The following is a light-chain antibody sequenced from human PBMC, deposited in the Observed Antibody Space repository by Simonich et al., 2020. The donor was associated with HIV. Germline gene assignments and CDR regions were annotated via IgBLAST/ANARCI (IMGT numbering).Light chain of an antibody. CDR1: SSNIGAGYD. V-gene: IGLV1-40*01. CDR2: GNS. J-gene: IGLJ3*02. CDR3: QSYDRSLKEV. Sequence: QSVLTQPPSVSGAPGQRVTISCTGSSSNIGAGYDVHWYQQLPGTAPKLLIYGNSNRPSGVPDRFSGSKSGTSASLAITGLQADDEADYYCQSYDRSLKEVFGGGTKLTVL.